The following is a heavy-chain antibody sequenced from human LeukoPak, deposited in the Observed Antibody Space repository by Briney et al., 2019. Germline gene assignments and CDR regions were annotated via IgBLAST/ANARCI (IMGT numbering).Heavy chain of an antibody. CDR1: GFTVSSNY. D-gene: IGHD2-2*02. V-gene: IGHV3-53*05. CDR3: AKAGCSRTSCYTMYFDY. CDR2: IYSGGST. Sequence: GGSLRLSCAASGFTVSSNYMSWVRQAPGKGLEWVSVIYSGGSTYYADSVKGRFTISRDNSKNSLYLQMNSLRTEDTALYYCAKAGCSRTSCYTMYFDYWGQGTLVTVSS. J-gene: IGHJ4*02.